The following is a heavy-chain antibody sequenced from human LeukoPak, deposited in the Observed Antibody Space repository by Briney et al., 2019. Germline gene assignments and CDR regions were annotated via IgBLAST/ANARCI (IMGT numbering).Heavy chain of an antibody. Sequence: SETLSLTCTVSGGSITSYWSWIRQPPGKGLEWIGYIYYSGGTNYNPSLKSRVTMSVDTSKNQFSLKLSSVTAEDTAVYYCARGASGGYYGYWGQGTLVTVSS. CDR1: GGSITSY. CDR2: IYYSGGT. J-gene: IGHJ4*02. D-gene: IGHD1-26*01. CDR3: ARGASGGYYGY. V-gene: IGHV4-59*12.